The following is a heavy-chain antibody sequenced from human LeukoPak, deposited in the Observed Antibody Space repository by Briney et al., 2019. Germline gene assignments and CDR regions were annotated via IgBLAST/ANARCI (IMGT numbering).Heavy chain of an antibody. Sequence: PSETLSLTCTVSGGSISSYYWSWIRQPPGKGLEWIGYIYYSGSTNYNPSLKSRVTISVDTSKNQFSLKLSSVTAADTAVYYYARGLLWFGELLPYFDYWGQGTLVTVSS. D-gene: IGHD3-10*01. CDR3: ARGLLWFGELLPYFDY. CDR2: IYYSGST. V-gene: IGHV4-59*01. CDR1: GGSISSYY. J-gene: IGHJ4*02.